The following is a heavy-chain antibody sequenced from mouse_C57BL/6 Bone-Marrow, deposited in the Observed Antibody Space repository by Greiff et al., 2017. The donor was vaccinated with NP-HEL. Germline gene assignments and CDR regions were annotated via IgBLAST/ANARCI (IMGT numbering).Heavy chain of an antibody. V-gene: IGHV5-4*01. D-gene: IGHD2-5*01. CDR2: ISDGGSYT. CDR1: GFTFSSYA. J-gene: IGHJ3*01. CDR3: ARDSNYPFAY. Sequence: EVKVVESGGGLVKPGGSLKLSCAASGFTFSSYAMSWVRQTPEKRLEWVATISDGGSYTYYPDTVKGRFTISRDNAKNNLYLQMSHLKSEDTAMYYCARDSNYPFAYWGQGTLVTVSA.